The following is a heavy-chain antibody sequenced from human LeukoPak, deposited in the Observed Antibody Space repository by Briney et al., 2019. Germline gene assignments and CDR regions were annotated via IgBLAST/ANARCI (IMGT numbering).Heavy chain of an antibody. CDR3: AMAYSSSWYYFDY. CDR2: IYYSGST. CDR1: GGSISGYY. V-gene: IGHV4-59*01. J-gene: IGHJ4*02. D-gene: IGHD6-13*01. Sequence: SETLSLTCTVSGGSISGYYWSWIRQPPGKGLEWIGNIYYSGSTNYNPSLKSRVTISVDTSKNQFSLRLSSVTAADTAVYYCAMAYSSSWYYFDYWGQGTLVTVSS.